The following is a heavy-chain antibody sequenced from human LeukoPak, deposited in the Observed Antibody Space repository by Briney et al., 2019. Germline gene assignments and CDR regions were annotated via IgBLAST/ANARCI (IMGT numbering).Heavy chain of an antibody. CDR3: ARQGQWLVY. V-gene: IGHV4-39*01. D-gene: IGHD6-19*01. CDR1: GGSISSSFY. CDR2: TYYSGST. Sequence: SETLSLTCTVSGGSISSSFYWGWIRQPPGKGLEWIGSTYYSGSTYSNLSLKSRVTISVDTSKNQFSLKLSSVTAADTAVYYCARQGQWLVYWGQGTLVTVSS. J-gene: IGHJ4*02.